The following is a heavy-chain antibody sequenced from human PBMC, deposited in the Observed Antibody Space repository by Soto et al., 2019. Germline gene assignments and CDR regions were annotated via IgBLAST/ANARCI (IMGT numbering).Heavy chain of an antibody. V-gene: IGHV5-10-1*03. Sequence: EVQLVQSGVEVKKPGESLRISCKVSGCSFTNYWISWVHQMPGKGLEWMGRIDPSDSYINYSPSFQGHVTISADKSTISAFLQWSSLKASDTAIYYCARHRGYCSRSYIDYWGQGTLVTVSS. CDR3: ARHRGYCSRSYIDY. CDR2: IDPSDSYI. CDR1: GCSFTNYW. J-gene: IGHJ4*02. D-gene: IGHD3-10*01.